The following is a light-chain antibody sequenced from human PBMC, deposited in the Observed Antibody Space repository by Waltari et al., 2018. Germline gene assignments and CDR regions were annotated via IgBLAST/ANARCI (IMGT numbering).Light chain of an antibody. CDR1: ASNIGGTL. V-gene: IGLV1-44*01. CDR3: ASWDDSLNGHWV. J-gene: IGLJ3*02. CDR2: RSD. Sequence: QSVLTQPPSASGTPGQSVTISCSGGASNIGGTLVTWYQQLPGKAPKLLIYRSDLRPSGVPDRFSGSKSGTSASLAISGLQSEDEADYFCASWDDSLNGHWVFGGGTKVTVL.